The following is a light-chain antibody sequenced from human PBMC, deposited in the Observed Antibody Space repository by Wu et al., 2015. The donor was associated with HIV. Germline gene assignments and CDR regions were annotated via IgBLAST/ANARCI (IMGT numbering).Light chain of an antibody. CDR2: GAS. V-gene: IGKV3-20*01. J-gene: IGKJ3*01. CDR3: QQYGSSPFT. CDR1: QSVRSSH. Sequence: EIVLTQSPGTLSLSPGERATVSCRASQSVRSSHLAWYQQKPGQAPRLLIYGASSRATGIPDRFSGSGSGTDFTLTISRLEPEDFAVYYCQQYGSSPFTFGPGTKVDIK.